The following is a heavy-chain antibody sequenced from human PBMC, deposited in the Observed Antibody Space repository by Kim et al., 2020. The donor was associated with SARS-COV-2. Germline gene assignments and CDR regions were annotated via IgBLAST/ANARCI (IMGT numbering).Heavy chain of an antibody. CDR1: GGSISNYY. V-gene: IGHV4-59*08. CDR3: ARQGGYDSPLAH. Sequence: SETLSLTCTVSGGSISNYYWSWIRQPPGKGLEWIGYIYYSGSTNYNPSLKSRVTISVDTSKNQFSLKLSSVTAADTAVYYCARQGGYDSPLAHWGQGTLVTASS. J-gene: IGHJ4*02. D-gene: IGHD3-22*01. CDR2: IYYSGST.